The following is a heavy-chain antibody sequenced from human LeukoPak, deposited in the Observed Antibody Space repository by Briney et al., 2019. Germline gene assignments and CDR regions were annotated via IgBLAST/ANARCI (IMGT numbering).Heavy chain of an antibody. D-gene: IGHD6-19*01. Sequence: GGSLRLSCTASGFTFGSHWMIWVRRAPGRGLEWVAYTNQDGSRKKYVDSVRGRFTVSRDNAKNSVYLQMNSLRAEDTALYYCAKMGPLAVAGIEGPFDIWGQGTMVTVSS. CDR3: AKMGPLAVAGIEGPFDI. J-gene: IGHJ3*02. V-gene: IGHV3-7*03. CDR1: GFTFGSHW. CDR2: TNQDGSRK.